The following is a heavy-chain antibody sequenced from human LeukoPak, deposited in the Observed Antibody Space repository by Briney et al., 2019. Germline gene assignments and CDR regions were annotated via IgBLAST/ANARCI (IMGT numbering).Heavy chain of an antibody. D-gene: IGHD4-17*01. CDR1: GDSFSSHY. CDR2: ISYIGTT. Sequence: SETLSLTCAVSGDSFSSHYWTWIRQPPGRGLEWVGYISYIGTTNYNPSLKSRVTISIDTSKNQFSLKLSSVTTADTAVYYCARDLVTVTKGFDIWGLGTMVSVSS. CDR3: ARDLVTVTKGFDI. J-gene: IGHJ3*02. V-gene: IGHV4-59*11.